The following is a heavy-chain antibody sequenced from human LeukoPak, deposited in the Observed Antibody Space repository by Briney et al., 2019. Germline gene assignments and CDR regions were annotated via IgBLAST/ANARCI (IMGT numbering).Heavy chain of an antibody. J-gene: IGHJ4*02. V-gene: IGHV3-74*01. CDR2: INSDGSST. CDR1: GFTFSSYW. Sequence: GGSLRLSCAASGFTFSSYWMHWVRQAPGKGLVWVSRINSDGSSTSYADSVKGRFTISRDNAKNFLYLQMNSLRTEDTALYYCATGRYFDWPEVFKYWGQGTLVIVSS. D-gene: IGHD3-9*01. CDR3: ATGRYFDWPEVFKY.